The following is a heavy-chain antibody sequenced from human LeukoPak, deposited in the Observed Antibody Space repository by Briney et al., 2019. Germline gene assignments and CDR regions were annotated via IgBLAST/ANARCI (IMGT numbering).Heavy chain of an antibody. J-gene: IGHJ6*02. D-gene: IGHD2-21*01. CDR3: ARXISIYXXXXGMDV. CDR2: ISAHNGNT. CDR1: GGTFSNYA. V-gene: IGHV1-18*01. Sequence: ASVKVSCKASGGTFSNYAIIWVRQAPGQRLEWMGWISAHNGNTNYAQKLQGRVTMTTDTSTSTAYMELRSLRSDDTAVYYCARXISIYXXXXGMDVWGQGTTVTVSS.